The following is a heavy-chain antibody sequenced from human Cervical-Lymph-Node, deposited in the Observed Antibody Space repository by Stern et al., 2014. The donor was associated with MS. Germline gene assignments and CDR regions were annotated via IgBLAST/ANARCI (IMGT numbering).Heavy chain of an antibody. Sequence: EVQLVQSGGGLVQPGGSLRLSCAGSGFTFSSYAMSWVRQAPGKGLEWVSGISGSGGTTYHAASVEGRFTISRDNSKNTLYLHINSLRTDDTAVYYCAKQVAGSAMDVWGQGTTVTVSS. D-gene: IGHD5-12*01. CDR2: ISGSGGTT. CDR1: GFTFSSYA. CDR3: AKQVAGSAMDV. J-gene: IGHJ6*02. V-gene: IGHV3-23*04.